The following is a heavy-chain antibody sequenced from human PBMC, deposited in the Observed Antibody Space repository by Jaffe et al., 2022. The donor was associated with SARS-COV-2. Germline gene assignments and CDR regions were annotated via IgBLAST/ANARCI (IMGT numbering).Heavy chain of an antibody. V-gene: IGHV4-39*01. CDR2: IYYSGST. J-gene: IGHJ4*02. D-gene: IGHD3-16*01. CDR3: ARSGDDYVWGRRFFDY. CDR1: GGSISSSSYY. Sequence: QLQLQESGPGLVKPSETLSLTCTVSGGSISSSSYYWGWIRQPPGKGLEWIGSIYYSGSTYYNPSLKSRVTISVDTSKNQFSLKLSSVTAADTAVYYCARSGDDYVWGRRFFDYWGQGTLVTVSS.